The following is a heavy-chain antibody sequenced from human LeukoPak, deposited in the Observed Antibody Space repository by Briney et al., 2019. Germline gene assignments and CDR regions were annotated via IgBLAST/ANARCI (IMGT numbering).Heavy chain of an antibody. CDR3: ARTNPVYGDYDY. Sequence: GGSLRLSCAVSGFSVNDNYMSWVRQAPGKGLQWVSVMFPDGRTYYADSVKGRFTISRDLARNTLLLRMHSLRADDTAVHYCARTNPVYGDYDYWGQGTLVTVSS. V-gene: IGHV3-53*01. CDR1: GFSVNDNY. J-gene: IGHJ4*02. D-gene: IGHD4-17*01. CDR2: MFPDGRT.